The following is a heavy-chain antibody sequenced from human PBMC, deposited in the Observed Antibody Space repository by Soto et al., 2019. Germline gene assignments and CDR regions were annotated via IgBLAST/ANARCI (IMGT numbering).Heavy chain of an antibody. CDR1: GYTLTGYY. CDR3: ASRWSSTSCYKVLDYYYGMDV. J-gene: IGHJ6*02. V-gene: IGHV1-2*02. CDR2: INPNSGGT. Sequence: ASVKVSCKASGYTLTGYYMRWGRQAPGQGLEWMGWINPNSGGTNYAQKFQGRVTMTRDTSISTAYMELSRLRSDDTAVYYCASRWSSTSCYKVLDYYYGMDVWGQGTTVTVSS. D-gene: IGHD2-2*02.